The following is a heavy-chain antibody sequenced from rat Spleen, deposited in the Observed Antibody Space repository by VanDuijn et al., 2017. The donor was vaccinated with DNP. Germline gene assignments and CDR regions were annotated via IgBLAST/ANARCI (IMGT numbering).Heavy chain of an antibody. V-gene: IGHV5-25*01. CDR1: GFTFSNYD. J-gene: IGHJ4*01. CDR2: ISPSGGST. CDR3: ARQVRSMDA. Sequence: EVQLVESGGGLVQPGRSLKLSCAASGFTFSNYDMAWVRQAPTKGLEWVASISPSGGSTYYRDSVKGRFTVSRDNAKSSLYLQMDSLRSEDTATYYCARQVRSMDAWGQGTSVTVSS. D-gene: IGHD4-3*01.